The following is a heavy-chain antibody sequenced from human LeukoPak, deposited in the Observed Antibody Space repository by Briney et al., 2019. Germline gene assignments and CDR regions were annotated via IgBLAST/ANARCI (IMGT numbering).Heavy chain of an antibody. J-gene: IGHJ4*02. CDR1: GFTFSSYA. D-gene: IGHD6-19*01. V-gene: IGHV3-30*04. CDR3: ARDPVSSGYQFDY. Sequence: PGGSLRPSCAASGFTFSSYAMHWVRQAPGKGLEWVAVISYDGSNKYYADSVKGRFTISRDNSKNTLYLQMNSLRAEDTAVYYCARDPVSSGYQFDYWGQGTLVTVSS. CDR2: ISYDGSNK.